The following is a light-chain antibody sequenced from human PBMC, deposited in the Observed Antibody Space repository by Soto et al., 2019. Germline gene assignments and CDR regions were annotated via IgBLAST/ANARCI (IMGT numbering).Light chain of an antibody. CDR1: QSVRSNN. J-gene: IGKJ1*01. CDR3: QHYNSYSEA. Sequence: EIVITQSPGTLSLSPGERATLSCRASQSVRSNNLVWYQQKPGQAPRLLIHSASNRATGIPAKFSGSGSGTDFTLTISSLQPDDFATYYCQHYNSYSEAFGQGTKVDI. CDR2: SAS. V-gene: IGKV3-20*01.